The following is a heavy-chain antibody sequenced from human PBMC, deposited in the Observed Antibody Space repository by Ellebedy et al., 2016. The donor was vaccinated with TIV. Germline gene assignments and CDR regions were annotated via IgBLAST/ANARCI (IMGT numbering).Heavy chain of an antibody. CDR2: IKQDGSAT. CDR3: ARDETRRDYYDNSGYYPDAFDI. J-gene: IGHJ3*02. D-gene: IGHD3-22*01. CDR1: GFTFSNYW. Sequence: AGSLRLSXAASGFTFSNYWMTWVRQAPGKGLEWVANIKQDGSATYYVDSVKGRFTISRENAKNSLFLQMNSLRVEDTAVYYCARDETRRDYYDNSGYYPDAFDIWGQGTMVTVSS. V-gene: IGHV3-7*03.